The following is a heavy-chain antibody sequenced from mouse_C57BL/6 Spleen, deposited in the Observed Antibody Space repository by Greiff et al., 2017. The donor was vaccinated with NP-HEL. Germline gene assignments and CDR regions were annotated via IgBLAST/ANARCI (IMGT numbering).Heavy chain of an antibody. CDR1: GYTFTDYE. CDR3: TRSGSTVVAGFDY. CDR2: IDPDTGGT. Sequence: QVQLQQSGAELVRPGASVTLSCKASGYTFTDYEMHWVKQTPVHGLEWIGAIDPDTGGTAYNQKFKGKAILTADKSSSTAYMELRSLTSEDSAVYYCTRSGSTVVAGFDYWGQGTTLTVSS. J-gene: IGHJ2*01. V-gene: IGHV1-15*01. D-gene: IGHD1-1*01.